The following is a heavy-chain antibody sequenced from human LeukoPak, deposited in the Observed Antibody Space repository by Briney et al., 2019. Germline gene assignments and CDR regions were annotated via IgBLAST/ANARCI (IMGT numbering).Heavy chain of an antibody. CDR1: GGSINTGDFY. J-gene: IGHJ4*02. D-gene: IGHD3-10*01. CDR3: ARGAMFRGTAYSPEE. CDR2: IYYSGST. V-gene: IGHV4-30-4*01. Sequence: SETLSLTCTVSGGSINTGDFYWSWIRQPPGKGLEWIGYIYYSGSTSYSPSLKSRVTISLDTSKNQFSLKLTFVTAADTAVYYCARGAMFRGTAYSPEEWGQGTLVTVSS.